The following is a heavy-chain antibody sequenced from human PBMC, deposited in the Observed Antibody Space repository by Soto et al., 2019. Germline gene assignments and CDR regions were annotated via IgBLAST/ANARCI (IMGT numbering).Heavy chain of an antibody. CDR3: ARDPGRSLAPIYSSGWYRGYYFDY. CDR2: ISYDGSNK. J-gene: IGHJ4*02. V-gene: IGHV3-30-3*01. Sequence: QVQLVESGGGVVQPGRSLRLSCAASGFTFSTHAMHWVCQAPGKGLEWVAVISYDGSNKYYADSVKGRFTISRDNSKNTLYLQMNSLRAEDTAVYYCARDPGRSLAPIYSSGWYRGYYFDYWGQGSLVTVSS. CDR1: GFTFSTHA. D-gene: IGHD6-19*01.